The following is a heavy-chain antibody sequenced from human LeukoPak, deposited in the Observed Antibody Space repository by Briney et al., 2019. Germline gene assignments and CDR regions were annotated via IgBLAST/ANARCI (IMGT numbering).Heavy chain of an antibody. J-gene: IGHJ4*02. CDR2: ISSNGRDA. CDR1: EFTFGTYA. CDR3: ARLAAAGHSDF. Sequence: GALRLSFSASEFTFGTYAMLWVRQAPGKGLEYVSAISSNGRDAYYAASVRGRFSISRANSNNTLYLQMSSLRPEDTAMYYCARLAAAGHSDFWGQGALVAVSS. V-gene: IGHV3-64D*06. D-gene: IGHD6-13*01.